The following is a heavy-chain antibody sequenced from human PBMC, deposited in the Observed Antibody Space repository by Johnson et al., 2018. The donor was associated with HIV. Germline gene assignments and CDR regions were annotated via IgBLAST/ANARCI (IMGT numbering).Heavy chain of an antibody. CDR2: ISTNGGST. J-gene: IGHJ3*02. V-gene: IGHV3-64*01. Sequence: VQLVESGGGLVQPGGSLRVSCAASGFTFSSYVMHWVRQAPGRGLEYVSAISTNGGSTYYANSVKGRFTISRDNSKNTLYLQMGSLRAEDMAVYYCARGYISTGYSGAFDIWGQGTMVTVSS. CDR3: ARGYISTGYSGAFDI. D-gene: IGHD3-9*01. CDR1: GFTFSSYV.